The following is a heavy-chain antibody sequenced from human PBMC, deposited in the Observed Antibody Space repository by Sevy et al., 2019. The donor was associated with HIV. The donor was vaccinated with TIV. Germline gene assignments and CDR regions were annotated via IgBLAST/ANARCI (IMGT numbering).Heavy chain of an antibody. J-gene: IGHJ4*02. CDR3: ARDRTYGSFIDY. D-gene: IGHD3-10*01. V-gene: IGHV3-21*01. CDR2: IWSSSSYI. Sequence: GGSLRLSCAASGFTFSTYNMNWVRQAPGKGLDWVSSIWSSSSYIYYTDSVKGRFTISRDNAKNSLYLQMNSLKVEDTAVYYCARDRTYGSFIDYWGQGTLVTVSS. CDR1: GFTFSTYN.